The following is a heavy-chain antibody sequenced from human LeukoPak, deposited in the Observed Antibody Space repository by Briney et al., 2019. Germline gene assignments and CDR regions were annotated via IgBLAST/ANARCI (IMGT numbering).Heavy chain of an antibody. V-gene: IGHV1-18*01. CDR1: GYTFTSYG. D-gene: IGHD1-26*01. CDR2: ISAYNGNT. J-gene: IGHJ4*02. Sequence: RASVKVSCKASGYTFTSYGISWVRQAPGQGLEWMGWISAYNGNTNYAQKLQGRVTMTTDTSTSTAYMELRSLRSDDTAVYYCARWLGATAWPYYFDYWGQGILVTVSS. CDR3: ARWLGATAWPYYFDY.